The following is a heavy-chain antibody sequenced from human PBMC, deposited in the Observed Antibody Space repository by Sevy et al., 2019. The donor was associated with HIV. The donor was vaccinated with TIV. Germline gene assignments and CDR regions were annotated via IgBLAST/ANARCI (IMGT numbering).Heavy chain of an antibody. J-gene: IGHJ6*03. CDR2: ISAYNGNT. CDR3: ARSDCSSTSCYTEDYYYYYMDV. V-gene: IGHV1-18*01. CDR1: GYTFTSYG. D-gene: IGHD2-2*02. Sequence: ASVKVSCKASGYTFTSYGISWVRQAPGQGLEWMGWISAYNGNTNYAQKLQGRVTMTTDTSTSTAYMELRSLRSDDTAVYYCARSDCSSTSCYTEDYYYYYMDVWGKGTTVTVSS.